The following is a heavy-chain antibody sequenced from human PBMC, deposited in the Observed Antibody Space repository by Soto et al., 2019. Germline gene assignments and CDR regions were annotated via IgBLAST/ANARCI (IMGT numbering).Heavy chain of an antibody. CDR3: ARTYSSSWSPFAY. CDR1: GGSFSGYY. V-gene: IGHV4-34*01. D-gene: IGHD6-13*01. CDR2: INQSGST. J-gene: IGHJ4*02. Sequence: QVQLQQRGAGLLKPSETLSLTCAVYGGSFSGYYWRWIRQPPGKGLEWIGEINQSGSTNYNPASKSRVTISVATSKNKFALKLSWVPAGDTAVYYCARTYSSSWSPFAYWGQGPLVPVSS.